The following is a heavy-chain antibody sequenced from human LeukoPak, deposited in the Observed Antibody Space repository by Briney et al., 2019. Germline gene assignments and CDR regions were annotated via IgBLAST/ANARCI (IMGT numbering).Heavy chain of an antibody. V-gene: IGHV4-39*01. CDR3: ARQKNGDLAFDP. Sequence: PSETLSLTCTVSGGSISSSSYYWGWIRQPPGKGLEWIGSIYYSGSTYYNPSLKSRVTISVDTSKNQFSLKLSSVTAADTAVYYCARQKNGDLAFDPWGQGTLVTVSS. CDR1: GGSISSSSYY. CDR2: IYYSGST. D-gene: IGHD4-17*01. J-gene: IGHJ5*02.